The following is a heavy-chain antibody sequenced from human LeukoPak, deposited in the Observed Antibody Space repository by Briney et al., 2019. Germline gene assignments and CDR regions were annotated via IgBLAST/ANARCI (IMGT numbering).Heavy chain of an antibody. CDR3: AKDIHYYYYGMDV. Sequence: GGSLRLSCAASGFTFSSYAMNWVRQTPGKGLEWVSGISWNSGSIGYADSVKGRFTISRDNAKNSLYLQMNSLRAEDTALYYCAKDIHYYYYGMDVWGQGTTVTVSS. V-gene: IGHV3-9*01. CDR2: ISWNSGSI. J-gene: IGHJ6*02. CDR1: GFTFSSYA.